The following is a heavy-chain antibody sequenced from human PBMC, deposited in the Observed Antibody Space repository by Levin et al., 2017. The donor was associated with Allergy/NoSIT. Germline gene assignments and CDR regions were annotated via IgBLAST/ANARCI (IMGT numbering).Heavy chain of an antibody. D-gene: IGHD1-1*01. CDR2: ISGGSGTT. J-gene: IGHJ5*02. CDR1: GFSARTRG. Sequence: PGGSLRLSCAASGFSARTRGITWVRQAPGKGLEWVSGISGGSGTTHYADSVKGRFTVSSDDSNNTVHLHMNSLRAEDTARYYCARWNGYGDAWGQGILLIVSS. V-gene: IGHV3-23*01. CDR3: ARWNGYGDA.